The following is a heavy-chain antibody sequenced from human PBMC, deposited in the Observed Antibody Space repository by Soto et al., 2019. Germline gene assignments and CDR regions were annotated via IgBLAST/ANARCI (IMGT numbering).Heavy chain of an antibody. J-gene: IGHJ6*02. V-gene: IGHV4-61*01. D-gene: IGHD5-12*01. CDR2: IYYSGST. CDR3: ARDRVATKKLYYYYYGMDV. Sequence: SETLSLTCTVSGGSVSSGSYYWSWIRQPPGKGLEWIGYIYYSGSTNYNPSLKSRVTISVDTSKNQFSLKLSSVTAADTAVYYCARDRVATKKLYYYYYGMDVWGQGTTVTVSS. CDR1: GGSVSSGSYY.